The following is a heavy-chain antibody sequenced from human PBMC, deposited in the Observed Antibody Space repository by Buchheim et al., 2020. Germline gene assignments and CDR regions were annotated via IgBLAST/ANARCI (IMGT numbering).Heavy chain of an antibody. V-gene: IGHV3-21*01. J-gene: IGHJ4*02. CDR3: ARDFSGWSRDY. D-gene: IGHD6-19*01. Sequence: DVQLVESGGGLVMPGGSLTLSCVTSGFSFSPFGMTWVRQAPGKGLEWVATVGSGHLTFYADLVEGRFSVSRDNARSSVYLLLNSLRAEDTAVYFCARDFSGWSRDYWGQGTL. CDR2: VGSGHLT. CDR1: GFSFSPFG.